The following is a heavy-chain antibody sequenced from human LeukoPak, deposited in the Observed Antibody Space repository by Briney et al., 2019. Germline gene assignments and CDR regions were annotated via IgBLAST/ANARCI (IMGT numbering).Heavy chain of an antibody. CDR3: ATHLRQLAHDY. CDR1: GGSISSSSYY. D-gene: IGHD6-6*01. CDR2: IYYSGTT. Sequence: SETLSLTCTVSGGSISSSSYYWAWIRQPPGKGLEWIVSIYYSGTTYYNPSLKSRVTISVDTSKNQFSLKLSSVTAADTAVYYCATHLRQLAHDYRGQGTLVTVSS. J-gene: IGHJ4*02. V-gene: IGHV4-39*01.